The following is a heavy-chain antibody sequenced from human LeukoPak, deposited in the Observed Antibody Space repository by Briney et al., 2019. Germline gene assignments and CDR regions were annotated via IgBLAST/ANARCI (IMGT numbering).Heavy chain of an antibody. D-gene: IGHD2-2*01. V-gene: IGHV1-18*01. Sequence: ASVKVSCKASGGTFSSYAISWVRQAPGQGLEWMGWISAYNGNTNYAQKLQGRVTMTTDTSTSTAYMELRSLRSDDTAVYYCARDQTSQYQLLAIWGQGTLVTVSS. J-gene: IGHJ4*02. CDR3: ARDQTSQYQLLAI. CDR1: GGTFSSYA. CDR2: ISAYNGNT.